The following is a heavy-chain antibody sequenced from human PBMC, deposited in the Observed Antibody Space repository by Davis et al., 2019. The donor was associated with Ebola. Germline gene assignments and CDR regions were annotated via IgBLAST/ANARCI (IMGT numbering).Heavy chain of an antibody. CDR3: AIPSH. V-gene: IGHV3-21*01. CDR1: GFTFSSYA. J-gene: IGHJ4*02. CDR2: ISSSSSYI. Sequence: GESLKISCAASGFTFSSYAMSWVRQAPGKGLEWVSSISSSSSYIYYADSVKGRFTISRDNSKNTLYLQMNSLRAEDTAVYYCAIPSHWGQGTLVTVSS.